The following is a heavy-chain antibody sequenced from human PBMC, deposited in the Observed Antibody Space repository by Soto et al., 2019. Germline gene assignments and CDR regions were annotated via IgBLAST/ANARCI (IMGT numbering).Heavy chain of an antibody. Sequence: LSLTCTVSGGSISSYYWSWIRQPPGKGLEWIGYIYYSGSTNYNPSLKSRVTISVDTSKNQFSLKLSSVTAADTAVYYCARDRWELPGGGAFDIWGQGTMVTVSS. V-gene: IGHV4-59*01. CDR2: IYYSGST. CDR3: ARDRWELPGGGAFDI. D-gene: IGHD1-26*01. CDR1: GGSISSYY. J-gene: IGHJ3*02.